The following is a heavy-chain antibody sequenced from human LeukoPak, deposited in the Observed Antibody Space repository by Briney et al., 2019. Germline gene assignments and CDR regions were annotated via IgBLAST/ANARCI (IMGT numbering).Heavy chain of an antibody. CDR3: ARHGRRRIGLTMIVVYYFDY. D-gene: IGHD3-22*01. J-gene: IGHJ4*02. CDR2: IYYSGST. V-gene: IGHV4-39*01. Sequence: SETLSLTCTVSGGSFSSSSYYWAWIRQPPGKGLEWIGSIYYSGSTYHNPSLKSRVTISVDTSKNQFSLKLSSVTAADTAVYYCARHGRRRIGLTMIVVYYFDYWSQGTLVTVSS. CDR1: GGSFSSSSYY.